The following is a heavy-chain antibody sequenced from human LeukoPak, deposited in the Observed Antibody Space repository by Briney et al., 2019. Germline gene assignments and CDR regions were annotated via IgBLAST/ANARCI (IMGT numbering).Heavy chain of an antibody. CDR3: ARSFCTSASCSKGHYYYVMDV. J-gene: IGHJ6*02. Sequence: GRTLGLSIAASGFTFSRYAMNLVLQAPAKGLKSITYISTHGDNKFYADSLKGRFTVSRENAQNSLFLQMDSLRAKDTAVYYCARSFCTSASCSKGHYYYVMDVWGQGTTVTVSS. CDR2: ISTHGDNK. D-gene: IGHD2-2*01. CDR1: GFTFSRYA. V-gene: IGHV3-21*01.